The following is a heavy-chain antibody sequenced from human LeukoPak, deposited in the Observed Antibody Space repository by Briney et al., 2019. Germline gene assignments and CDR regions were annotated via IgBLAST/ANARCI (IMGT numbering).Heavy chain of an antibody. V-gene: IGHV3-21*01. D-gene: IGHD3-10*01. J-gene: IGHJ3*02. CDR2: IDTSGSYI. Sequence: SGGSLRHSCPASGFTFTSYGMNWVRQAPGKGLEWVSFIDTSGSYIYYGDSLKGRVTISRDNAKNSLYLQMNGLRAEDTAVYYCARGRSITLLRGVAMSDGFDIWGQRAMVTVSS. CDR1: GFTFTSYG. CDR3: ARGRSITLLRGVAMSDGFDI.